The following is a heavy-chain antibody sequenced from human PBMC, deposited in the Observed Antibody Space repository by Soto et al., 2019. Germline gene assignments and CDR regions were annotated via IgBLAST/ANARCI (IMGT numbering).Heavy chain of an antibody. CDR3: AKARCSTTNCYVPDY. D-gene: IGHD2-2*01. CDR2: ISGSGGSP. V-gene: IGHV3-23*01. Sequence: PGGSLRLSCAASGFTFSTYTMIWVRQAPEKGLERVSAISGSGGSPSYADSVQGRFTISRDNPNNTLYLQMNSLRVEDTAMYYCAKARCSTTNCYVPDYWSQRTLVTVSS. J-gene: IGHJ4*02. CDR1: GFTFSTYT.